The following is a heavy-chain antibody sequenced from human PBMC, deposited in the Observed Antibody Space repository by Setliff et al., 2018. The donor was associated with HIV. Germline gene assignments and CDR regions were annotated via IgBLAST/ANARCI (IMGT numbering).Heavy chain of an antibody. V-gene: IGHV4-4*08. D-gene: IGHD2-15*01. CDR2: IYTSGTT. J-gene: IGHJ3*02. CDR1: GGSISGHY. Sequence: SETLSLTCTVSGGSISGHYWSWIRQPPGRGLEWIGRIYTSGTTNYNPSLKSRVTISLDTSRNQFSLKLGSVTAADTAMYYCAREHCSGGSCNGFDIWGQGTMVTVSS. CDR3: AREHCSGGSCNGFDI.